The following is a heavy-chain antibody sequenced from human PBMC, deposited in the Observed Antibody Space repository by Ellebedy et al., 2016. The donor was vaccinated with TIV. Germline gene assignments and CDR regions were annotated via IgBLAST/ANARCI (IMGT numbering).Heavy chain of an antibody. Sequence: GESLKISCAASGFTFSSYAMSWVRQAPGKGLEWVSAISGSGGSTYYADPVKGRFTISRDNSKNTLYLQMNSLRAEDTAVYYCAKDRYGDYVVYFDYWGQGTLVTVSS. D-gene: IGHD4-17*01. CDR2: ISGSGGST. CDR1: GFTFSSYA. CDR3: AKDRYGDYVVYFDY. V-gene: IGHV3-23*01. J-gene: IGHJ4*02.